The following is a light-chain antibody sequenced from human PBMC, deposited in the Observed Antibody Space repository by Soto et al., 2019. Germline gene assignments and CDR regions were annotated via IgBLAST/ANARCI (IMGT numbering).Light chain of an antibody. V-gene: IGLV7-46*01. Sequence: QAVVTQEPSLTVSPGGTVTLTCGSSTGAVTSGHYPYWFQQKPGQAPRTLIYDTNNKHSWTPARFSGSLLGGKAALTLSGAQPEDEAEYYCLCSYRGGREVFGGGTQLTVL. CDR3: LCSYRGGREV. J-gene: IGLJ2*01. CDR2: DTN. CDR1: TGAVTSGHY.